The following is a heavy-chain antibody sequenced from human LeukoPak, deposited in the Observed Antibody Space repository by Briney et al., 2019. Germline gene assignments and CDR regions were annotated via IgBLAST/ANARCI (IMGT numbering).Heavy chain of an antibody. Sequence: SDTLSLTCTVSGYSISSGYYWGWVRQPPGKGLEWIGSIYHSGSTYYNPSLKSRVTISVDTSKNQFSLKLSCVTAADTAVYYCARLHYYDSSGYLDYWGQGTLVTVSS. D-gene: IGHD3-22*01. CDR1: GYSISSGYY. CDR3: ARLHYYDSSGYLDY. V-gene: IGHV4-38-2*02. J-gene: IGHJ4*02. CDR2: IYHSGST.